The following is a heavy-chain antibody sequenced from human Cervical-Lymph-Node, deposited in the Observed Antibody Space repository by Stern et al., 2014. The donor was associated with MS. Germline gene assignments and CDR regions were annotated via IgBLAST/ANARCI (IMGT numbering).Heavy chain of an antibody. CDR1: GYTFTGHY. V-gene: IGHV1-2*02. D-gene: IGHD6-19*01. CDR3: AKDMAVHDYIMDV. Sequence: QVQLVQSGPEVKKPGASVNVSCEASGYTFTGHYIHWLRQAPGQGLEWMGCIKPSAGDPKLTQKLQGRVTMTRDTSISAVYMQLGSLKSGDTAIYYCAKDMAVHDYIMDVWGQGTMVTVSS. J-gene: IGHJ6*02. CDR2: IKPSAGDP.